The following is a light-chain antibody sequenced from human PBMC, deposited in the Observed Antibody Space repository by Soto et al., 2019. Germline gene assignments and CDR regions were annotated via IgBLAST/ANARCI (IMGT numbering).Light chain of an antibody. CDR1: QSVNSN. CDR3: QQYNNWPRT. V-gene: IGKV3-15*01. Sequence: EKVMTQSPATLSVSPGERANLSCRASQSVNSNLAWYQQKLGQAPRLLIYDASTRATGIPARFSGSGSGTEFTLTISSLQSEDFAVYYCQQYNNWPRTFGQGDQGGYQ. CDR2: DAS. J-gene: IGKJ1*01.